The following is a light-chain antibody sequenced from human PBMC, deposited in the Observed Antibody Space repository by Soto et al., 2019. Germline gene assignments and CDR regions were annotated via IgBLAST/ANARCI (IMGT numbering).Light chain of an antibody. CDR1: QSITTW. J-gene: IGKJ1*01. CDR3: QHYSGYSRT. CDR2: DVS. Sequence: DIQMTQSPSTVSAYVGDSVTITCRASQSITTWLAWYQQRPGKAPKLLIYDVSSLQSGVPSRFSGSGSGTDFTLTISSLQPDDFATYYCQHYSGYSRTFGQGTKVDIK. V-gene: IGKV1-5*01.